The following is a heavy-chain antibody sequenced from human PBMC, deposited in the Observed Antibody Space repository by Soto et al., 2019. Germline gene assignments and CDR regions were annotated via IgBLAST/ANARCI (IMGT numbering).Heavy chain of an antibody. Sequence: GFLRLSCVPSRLSFSSRAMNWVRHAPGKGLEWVSGISDSGRYTYYADSVKGRFTISRDNSKNTLYLQMNRLRAEDTAVYYCEKEAKGRTVTTLFEYWGQGTLVTVSS. CDR1: RLSFSSRA. CDR2: ISDSGRYT. J-gene: IGHJ4*02. CDR3: EKEAKGRTVTTLFEY. V-gene: IGHV3-23*01. D-gene: IGHD4-17*01.